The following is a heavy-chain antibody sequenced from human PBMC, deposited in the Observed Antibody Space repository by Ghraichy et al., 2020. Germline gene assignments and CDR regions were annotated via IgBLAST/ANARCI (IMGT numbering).Heavy chain of an antibody. CDR3: ARDVSAFDI. D-gene: IGHD5/OR15-5a*01. J-gene: IGHJ3*02. Sequence: GGSLRFSCAASRFTFGNYWMTWVRQAPGKGLEWVANIKEDGSVKYYVDSVKGRFTISRDNAKNSLYLQMNTLRAEDTAVYYCARDVSAFDIWGQGTMVTVSS. CDR1: RFTFGNYW. V-gene: IGHV3-7*01. CDR2: IKEDGSVK.